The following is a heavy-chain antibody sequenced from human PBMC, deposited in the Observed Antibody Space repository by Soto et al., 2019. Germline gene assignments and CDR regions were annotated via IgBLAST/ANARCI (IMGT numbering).Heavy chain of an antibody. CDR3: AQARDILTGYYIAH. D-gene: IGHD3-9*01. CDR1: GFTFSSYA. CDR2: ISGSGGTT. V-gene: IGHV3-23*01. J-gene: IGHJ4*02. Sequence: GGSLRLSCAASGFTFSSYAMTWVRQTPGKGLEWVSAISGSGGTTYYADSVKGRFTISRDNSKNTLYLQMNSLRAEDSALYYCAQARDILTGYYIAHCGPGNLVPVSP.